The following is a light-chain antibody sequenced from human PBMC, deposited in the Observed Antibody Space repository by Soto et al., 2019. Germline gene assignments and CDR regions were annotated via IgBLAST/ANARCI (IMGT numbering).Light chain of an antibody. CDR3: QQYGSSPFT. V-gene: IGKV3-20*01. CDR1: QSVSSSY. CDR2: GAS. Sequence: EIGLTQSAGTLSWSAGERATLSCGASQSVSSSYLAWYQQKTGQAPRLLIYGASSRATGIPDRFSGSGYGTDFNLTISRLETEDFAVYYCQQYGSSPFTFGPGTKVDIK. J-gene: IGKJ3*01.